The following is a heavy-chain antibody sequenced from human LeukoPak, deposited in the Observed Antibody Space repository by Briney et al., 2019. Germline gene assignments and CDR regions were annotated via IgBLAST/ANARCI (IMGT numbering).Heavy chain of an antibody. CDR1: GGTFSSYA. V-gene: IGHV1-69*05. J-gene: IGHJ6*03. D-gene: IGHD4-17*01. CDR3: ARDTEPPSRALAVTTGYYYYYMDV. Sequence: SVKVSCKASGGTFSSYAISWVRQAPGQGLEWMGGIIPIFGTANYAQKFQGRVTITTDESTSTAYMELSSLRSEDTAVYYCARDTEPPSRALAVTTGYYYYYMDVWGKGTTVTVSS. CDR2: IIPIFGTA.